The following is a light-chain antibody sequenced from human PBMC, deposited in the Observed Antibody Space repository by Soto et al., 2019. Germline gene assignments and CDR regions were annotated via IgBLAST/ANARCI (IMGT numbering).Light chain of an antibody. CDR1: QSVSSN. V-gene: IGKV3D-15*01. CDR3: QQYNYWPVT. Sequence: ETVMTQSPATLSVSPGERATLSCRASQSVSSNLAWYQQKPGQAPRLLIYGASSRATGISDRFSGWGSGTDFTLTISGLQSEDFATYYCQQYNYWPVTFGGGTKVDIK. J-gene: IGKJ4*01. CDR2: GAS.